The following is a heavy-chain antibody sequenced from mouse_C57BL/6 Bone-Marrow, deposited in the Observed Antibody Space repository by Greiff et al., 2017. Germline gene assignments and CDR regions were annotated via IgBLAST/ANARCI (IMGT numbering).Heavy chain of an antibody. D-gene: IGHD2-1*01. CDR2: ILPGSGST. Sequence: QVQLQQPGAELVKPGASVKMSCKASGYTFTSYWITWVKQRPGHGLEWIGEILPGSGSTNYNEKFKGKATVTADTSSNTAYMQLSSLTTEDSAIYYCARDYYGNYGVFDYWGQGTTLTVSS. V-gene: IGHV1-9*01. CDR1: GYTFTSYW. J-gene: IGHJ2*01. CDR3: ARDYYGNYGVFDY.